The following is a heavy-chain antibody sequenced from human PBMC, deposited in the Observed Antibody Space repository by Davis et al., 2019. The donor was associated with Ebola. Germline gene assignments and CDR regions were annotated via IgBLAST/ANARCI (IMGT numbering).Heavy chain of an antibody. V-gene: IGHV4-39*01. D-gene: IGHD2-15*01. J-gene: IGHJ2*01. CDR1: GGSITSSYY. CDR2: IKQSGNT. CDR3: ARHPGGYCSGGSCYEDWYFDL. Sequence: MPSETLSLTCTVSGGSITSSYYWGWIRQSPGKGLEWIGNIKQSGNTYYNPSLKSRVTISADTSKTQFSLKLSSVTAADTAVYYCARHPGGYCSGGSCYEDWYFDLWGRGTLVTVSS.